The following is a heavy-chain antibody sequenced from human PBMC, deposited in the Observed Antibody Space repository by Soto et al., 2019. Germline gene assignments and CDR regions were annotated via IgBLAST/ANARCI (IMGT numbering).Heavy chain of an antibody. CDR3: ARDRAYGDYPLDY. CDR1: GYTFTGYY. V-gene: IGHV1-2*04. J-gene: IGHJ4*02. Sequence: ASVKVSCKASGYTFTGYYMHWVRQAPGQGLEWMGWINPNSGGTNYAQKFQGWVTMTRDTSISTAYMELSRLRSDDTAVYYCARDRAYGDYPLDYWGQGTLVTVSS. D-gene: IGHD4-17*01. CDR2: INPNSGGT.